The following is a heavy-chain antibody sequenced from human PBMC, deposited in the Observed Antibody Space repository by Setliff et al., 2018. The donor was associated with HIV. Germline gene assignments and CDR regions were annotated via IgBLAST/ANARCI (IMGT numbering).Heavy chain of an antibody. CDR1: GDSINSGTYY. V-gene: IGHV4-61*02. D-gene: IGHD3-10*01. J-gene: IGHJ6*01. Sequence: NPSETLSLTCTVSGDSINSGTYYWSWIRQPAGKGLEWIGRLHLSGDTNYNPSLKSRVTMPIDTSKNQFSLKLSSVTAADTAVYYCARDNSYYYGSGSHYWYGMDVWGQGTTVTVSS. CDR2: LHLSGDT. CDR3: ARDNSYYYGSGSHYWYGMDV.